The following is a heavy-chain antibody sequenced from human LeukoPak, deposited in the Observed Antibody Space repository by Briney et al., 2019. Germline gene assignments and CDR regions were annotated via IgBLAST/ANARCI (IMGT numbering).Heavy chain of an antibody. V-gene: IGHV3-30-3*01. Sequence: PGGSLRLSCAASGFTFSSYAMHWVRQAPGKGLEWVAVISYDGSNKYYADSVKGRFTISRDNFKNTLYLQMNSLRSEDTAVYYCAAGGVVAATYYFDYWGQGTLVTVSS. CDR1: GFTFSSYA. J-gene: IGHJ4*02. CDR3: AAGGVVAATYYFDY. D-gene: IGHD2-15*01. CDR2: ISYDGSNK.